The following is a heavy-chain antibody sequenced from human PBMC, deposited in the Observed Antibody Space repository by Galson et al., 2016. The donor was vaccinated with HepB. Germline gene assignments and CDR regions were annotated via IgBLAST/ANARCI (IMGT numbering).Heavy chain of an antibody. Sequence: SLRLSCAASGFTFDNYAMHWVRQAPGKGLEWLSYITSHSDRIYYADSAKGRFTISRDNGKNSLFLQMNSLRVEDTAIYYCARESYNRFDPWGQGTLVTVSS. V-gene: IGHV3-48*03. J-gene: IGHJ5*02. CDR2: ITSHSDRI. CDR3: ARESYNRFDP. CDR1: GFTFDNYA.